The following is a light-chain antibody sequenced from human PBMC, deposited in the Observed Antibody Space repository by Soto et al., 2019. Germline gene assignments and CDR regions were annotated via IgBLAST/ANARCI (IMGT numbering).Light chain of an antibody. J-gene: IGLJ1*01. CDR2: DVY. Sequence: QSALTQPASVSGSPGQSITISCTGTSSDFGGFNYVSWYQQHPGKAPKLLIFDVYSRPSGISNRFSGSKFGNTASLTISGLQAEDEADYYCSSYTTSSSYVFGAGTKVTVL. CDR3: SSYTTSSSYV. CDR1: SSDFGGFNY. V-gene: IGLV2-14*01.